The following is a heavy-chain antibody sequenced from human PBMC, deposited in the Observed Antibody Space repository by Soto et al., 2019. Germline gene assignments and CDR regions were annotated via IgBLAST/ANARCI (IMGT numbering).Heavy chain of an antibody. J-gene: IGHJ4*02. V-gene: IGHV1-69*01. Sequence: QVQLVQSGAEVKKPGSSVKVSCKASGGTFSSYSINWVRQAPGQGLEWMGEIIPIFGTANYAQKFQGRVTITADESTSTAYMELSSLRSEDTAVKYCARDGGRHAGGIDYWGQGTLVNVSS. D-gene: IGHD1-26*01. CDR3: ARDGGRHAGGIDY. CDR2: IIPIFGTA. CDR1: GGTFSSYS.